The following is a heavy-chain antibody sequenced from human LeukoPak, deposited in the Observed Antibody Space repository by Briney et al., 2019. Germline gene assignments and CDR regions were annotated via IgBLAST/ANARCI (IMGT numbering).Heavy chain of an antibody. CDR1: GVSINNYY. J-gene: IGHJ4*02. CDR2: IYKSGST. D-gene: IGHD5-24*01. Sequence: SGTLSLTCTASGVSINNYYWSWIRQPPGKGLEWIGYIYKSGSTNYNPSLKSRVTISIDTSKNQFSLKLSSVTAADTAVYYCARRRGDGYSDYWGQGTLVTVSS. CDR3: ARRRGDGYSDY. V-gene: IGHV4-59*08.